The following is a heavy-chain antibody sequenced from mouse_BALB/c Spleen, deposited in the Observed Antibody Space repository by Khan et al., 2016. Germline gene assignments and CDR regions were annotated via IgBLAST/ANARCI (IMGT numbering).Heavy chain of an antibody. J-gene: IGHJ2*01. CDR3: ARMYYGDY. CDR2: IDPPNDNT. D-gene: IGHD1-1*01. V-gene: IGHV14-3*02. CDR1: GFSIQDTY. Sequence: VQLKESGAELVKPGASVKLSCTASGFSIQDTYIHWVRQRPEQGLDWIGRIDPPNDNTKYDPKFQGKATITAGTSSNTAYLQLSSLTYEDTAVYYCARMYYGDYWGQGTTLTVSS.